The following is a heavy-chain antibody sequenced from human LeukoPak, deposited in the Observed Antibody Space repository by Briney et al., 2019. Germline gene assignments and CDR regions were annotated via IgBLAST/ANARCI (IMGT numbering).Heavy chain of an antibody. CDR2: ISGSGGST. Sequence: QPGGSLRLSCAASGFTFSSYAMSWVRQAPGKGLEWVSAISGSGGSTYYADSVKGRFTISRDNAKNSLYLQMNSLRAEDTAVYYCARDPLAGGSSVNDAFDIWGQGTMVTVSS. CDR3: ARDPLAGGSSVNDAFDI. D-gene: IGHD6-6*01. J-gene: IGHJ3*02. V-gene: IGHV3-23*01. CDR1: GFTFSSYA.